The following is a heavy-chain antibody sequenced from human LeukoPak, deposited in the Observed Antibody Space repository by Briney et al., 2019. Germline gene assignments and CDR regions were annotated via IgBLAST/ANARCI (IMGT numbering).Heavy chain of an antibody. CDR1: TCSLSGYY. V-gene: IGHV4-59*08. CDR2: VYYSGTN. D-gene: IGHD3-3*01. CDR3: ARQADFWRGYYDF. J-gene: IGHJ4*02. Sequence: SETLSLTCIVSTCSLSGYYWSWLRQTPGKGLEWIGYVYYSGTNRYTPSIMRRVTISVDTSKNQFSLKMTSVTAADTALYYCARQADFWRGYYDFWGQETLVTVSS.